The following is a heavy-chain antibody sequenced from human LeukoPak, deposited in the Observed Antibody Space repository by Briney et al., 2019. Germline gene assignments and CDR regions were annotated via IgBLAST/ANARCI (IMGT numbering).Heavy chain of an antibody. CDR1: GFTFSSFG. D-gene: IGHD3-10*01. Sequence: PGGSLRLSCAGPGFTFSSFGMPWVRQAPGKGLEWVAVISHDGSYEYYADSMKGRFTISRDTSKNTLYLQMNSLRAEDTAVYYCAKDGLWFGDLTYFDYWGQGVLVTVSS. V-gene: IGHV3-30*18. J-gene: IGHJ4*02. CDR3: AKDGLWFGDLTYFDY. CDR2: ISHDGSYE.